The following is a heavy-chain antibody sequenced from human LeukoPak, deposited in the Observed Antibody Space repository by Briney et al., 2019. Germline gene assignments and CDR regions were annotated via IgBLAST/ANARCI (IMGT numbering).Heavy chain of an antibody. V-gene: IGHV1-46*01. Sequence: ASVKVSCKASGGTFSSYAISWVRQAPGHGLEWMGLINSSGGSTSYAQKFQGRVTMTRDTPTSTVYMELSSLRSEDTAVYYCARGDQAPWNDGDGVLYWGQGTTVTVSS. CDR3: ARGDQAPWNDGDGVLY. J-gene: IGHJ6*02. CDR2: INSSGGST. D-gene: IGHD1-1*01. CDR1: GGTFSSYA.